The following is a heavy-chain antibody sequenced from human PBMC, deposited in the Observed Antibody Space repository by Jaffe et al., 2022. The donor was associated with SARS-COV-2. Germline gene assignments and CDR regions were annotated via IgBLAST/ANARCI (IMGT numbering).Heavy chain of an antibody. V-gene: IGHV3-21*01. Sequence: EVQLVESGGGLVKPGGSLRLSCAASGFTFSSYSMNWVRQAPGKGLEWVSSISSSSSYIYYADSVKGRFTISRDNAKNSLYLQMNSLRAEDTAVYYCARDWYCTNGVCYEARGMDVWGQGTTVTVSS. CDR1: GFTFSSYS. CDR2: ISSSSSYI. CDR3: ARDWYCTNGVCYEARGMDV. J-gene: IGHJ6*02. D-gene: IGHD2-8*01.